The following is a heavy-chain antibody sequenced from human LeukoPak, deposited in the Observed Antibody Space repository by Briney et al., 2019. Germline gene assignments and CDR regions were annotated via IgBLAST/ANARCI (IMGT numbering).Heavy chain of an antibody. D-gene: IGHD6-19*01. CDR2: IDPNSGGT. CDR1: GYTFNDCY. CDR3: ARVGAMAGIGWGDFDY. J-gene: IGHJ4*02. V-gene: IGHV1-2*02. Sequence: ASVQVSCKASGYTFNDCYMHWVRQAPGQGLEWMGWIDPNSGGTNYAQKFQGRVTMSRDTSISTVYMDLSRLTSDDTAVYYCARVGAMAGIGWGDFDYWGQGILITVSS.